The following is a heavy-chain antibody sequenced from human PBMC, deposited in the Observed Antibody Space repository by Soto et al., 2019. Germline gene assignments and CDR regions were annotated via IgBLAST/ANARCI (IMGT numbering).Heavy chain of an antibody. J-gene: IGHJ4*02. CDR1: GFTVSSNY. Sequence: GGSLRLSCAASGFTVSSNYMSWVRQAPGKGLDWVSLISSGGSAYYADSVKGRFTISRDTSKNTLSLQMNSLRAEDTAVYYCAKDWGLDWLLQDRFYYWGQGTLVPVSS. D-gene: IGHD3-9*01. CDR2: ISSGGSA. CDR3: AKDWGLDWLLQDRFYY. V-gene: IGHV3-66*01.